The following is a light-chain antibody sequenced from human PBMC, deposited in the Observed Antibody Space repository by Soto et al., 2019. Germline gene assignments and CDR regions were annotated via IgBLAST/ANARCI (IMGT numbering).Light chain of an antibody. Sequence: DIQMTQSPSFLSASVGDTVTITCRASQSVSNYLNWYQQKPGKVPKFLISGSTTLQSGVPSRFSGSGSGTDFTLTIRRLQPEDFAPYYCQQSYSTPLSFGGGAKVDIK. CDR3: QQSYSTPLS. V-gene: IGKV1-39*01. J-gene: IGKJ4*01. CDR2: GST. CDR1: QSVSNY.